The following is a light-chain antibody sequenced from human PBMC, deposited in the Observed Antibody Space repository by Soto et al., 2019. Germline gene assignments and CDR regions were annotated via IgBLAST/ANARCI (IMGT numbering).Light chain of an antibody. V-gene: IGKV3-11*01. CDR1: QSVSSY. CDR3: QQRSNWPTWT. Sequence: PGERATLSCRASQSVSSYLAWYQQKPGQAPRLLIYDASNRATGIPARFSGSGSGTDFTLTISSLEPEDFAVYYCQQRSNWPTWTFGQGTKVEIK. J-gene: IGKJ1*01. CDR2: DAS.